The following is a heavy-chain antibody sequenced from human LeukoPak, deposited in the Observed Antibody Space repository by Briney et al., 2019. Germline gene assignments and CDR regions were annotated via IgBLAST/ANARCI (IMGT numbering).Heavy chain of an antibody. CDR2: IRYDGSNK. Sequence: PGGSLRLSCAASGFTFSSYGMHWVRQAPGKGLEWVAFIRYDGSNKYYADSVKGRFTISRNNSKNTLYLQMNSLRAEDTAVYYCAKERIVPAAFDYWGQGTLVTVSS. CDR1: GFTFSSYG. V-gene: IGHV3-30*02. CDR3: AKERIVPAAFDY. D-gene: IGHD2-2*01. J-gene: IGHJ4*02.